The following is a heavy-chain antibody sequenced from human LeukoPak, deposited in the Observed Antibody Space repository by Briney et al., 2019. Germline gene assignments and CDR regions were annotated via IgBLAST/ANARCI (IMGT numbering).Heavy chain of an antibody. D-gene: IGHD6-19*01. V-gene: IGHV4-39*07. CDR1: GVSISSSSYY. CDR2: IYYSGST. J-gene: IGHJ5*02. CDR3: ARDRIAVADPPNWFDP. Sequence: SETLSLTCTVSGVSISSSSYYWGWIRRPPGKGLEWIGSIYYSGSTYYNPSLKSRVTISVDTSKNQFSLKLSSVTAADTAVYYCARDRIAVADPPNWFDPWGQGTLVTVSS.